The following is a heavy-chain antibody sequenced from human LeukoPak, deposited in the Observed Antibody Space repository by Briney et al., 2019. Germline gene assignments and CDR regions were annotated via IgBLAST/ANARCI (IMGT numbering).Heavy chain of an antibody. CDR3: ARESRGWSYFDY. CDR1: GGSISSYY. CDR2: INYIRTT. D-gene: IGHD6-19*01. J-gene: IGHJ4*02. V-gene: IGHV4-59*12. Sequence: KPSETLSLTCTVSGGSISSYYWNWIRQPPGKGLEWIGYINYIRTTDYNPSLKSRVTISLDTSKNRFSLKLSSVTAADTAMYYCARESRGWSYFDYWGQGTLVTVSS.